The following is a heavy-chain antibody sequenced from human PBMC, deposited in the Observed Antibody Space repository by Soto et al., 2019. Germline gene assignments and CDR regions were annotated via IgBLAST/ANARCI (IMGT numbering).Heavy chain of an antibody. CDR3: ARDGGVAATLANYFDY. CDR2: MSRSSRYI. CDR1: GFTFNSYS. Sequence: GGSLRLSCAASGFTFNSYSMNWVRQAPGKGLEWVSSMSRSSRYIYYADSVKGRFTISRDNAKNSVYLQMNSLRAEDTAVYYCARDGGVAATLANYFDYWGQGTLVTVSS. J-gene: IGHJ4*02. V-gene: IGHV3-21*01. D-gene: IGHD2-15*01.